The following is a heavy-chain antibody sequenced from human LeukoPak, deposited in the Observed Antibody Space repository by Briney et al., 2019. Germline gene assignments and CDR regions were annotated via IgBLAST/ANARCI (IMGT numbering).Heavy chain of an antibody. CDR3: ATVEWDTPHAYFDY. CDR2: INPIFGTA. D-gene: IGHD3-3*01. J-gene: IGHJ4*02. Sequence: GASVKVSCKASGGTFSSYAISWVRQAPGQGLEWMGGINPIFGTANYAQKFQGRVTITTDESTSTAYMELSSLRSEDTAVYYCATVEWDTPHAYFDYWGQGTLVTVSS. CDR1: GGTFSSYA. V-gene: IGHV1-69*05.